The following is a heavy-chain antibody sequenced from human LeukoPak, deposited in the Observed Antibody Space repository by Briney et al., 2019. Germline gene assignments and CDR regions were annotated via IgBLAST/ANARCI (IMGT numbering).Heavy chain of an antibody. V-gene: IGHV3-21*01. CDR2: ISSSSSYI. J-gene: IGHJ4*02. Sequence: KPGGSLSPSFAPSGFTFGSFTRNGVRQPPGRGLEWVSSISSSSSYIYYADSVKGRFTISRDNAKNSLYLQMNSLRAEDTAVYYCARDPGATTGYWGQGTLVTVSS. D-gene: IGHD1-26*01. CDR3: ARDPGATTGY. CDR1: GFTFGSFT.